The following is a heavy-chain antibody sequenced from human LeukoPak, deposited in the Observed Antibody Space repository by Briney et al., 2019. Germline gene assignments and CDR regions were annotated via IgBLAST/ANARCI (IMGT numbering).Heavy chain of an antibody. CDR1: GGSISSSSYY. CDR3: VLTGSSDYYFDY. V-gene: IGHV4-39*01. CDR2: IYYSGST. D-gene: IGHD1-14*01. J-gene: IGHJ4*02. Sequence: SETLSLTCTVSGGSISSSSYYWGWIRQPPGKGQEWIGNIYYSGSTYYNSSLKSRVTISVDTSKNQLSLKLSSVTAADTAVYYCVLTGSSDYYFDYWGQGILVTASS.